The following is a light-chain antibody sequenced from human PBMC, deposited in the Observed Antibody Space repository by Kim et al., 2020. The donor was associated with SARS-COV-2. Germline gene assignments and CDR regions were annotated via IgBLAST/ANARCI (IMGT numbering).Light chain of an antibody. V-gene: IGKV1-5*03. CDR2: KAS. CDR1: QSISTW. J-gene: IGKJ1*01. Sequence: ESVCDRVTIKCRASQSISTWLAWYQQKPGKGPKLLIYKASNLESGVPSRFSSSGYGTEFTLTISSPQPDDYATYYCQQYASSPWTFGQGTKVDIK. CDR3: QQYASSPWT.